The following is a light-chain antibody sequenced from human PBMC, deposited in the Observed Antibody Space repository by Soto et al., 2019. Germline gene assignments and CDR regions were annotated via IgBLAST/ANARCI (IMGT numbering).Light chain of an antibody. CDR1: SSDVGGYNY. Sequence: QSALTQPASVSGSPGQSITISCTGTSSDVGGYNYVSWYQQHPDKAPKLMIYEVSNRPSGVSNRFSGSKSGNTASLTISGLQAEDEADYHCSSYTRSSTYVFGTGTKLTVL. CDR3: SSYTRSSTYV. J-gene: IGLJ1*01. CDR2: EVS. V-gene: IGLV2-14*01.